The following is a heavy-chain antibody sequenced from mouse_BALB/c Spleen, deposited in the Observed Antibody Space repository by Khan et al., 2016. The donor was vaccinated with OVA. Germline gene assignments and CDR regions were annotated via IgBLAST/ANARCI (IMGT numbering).Heavy chain of an antibody. CDR1: GYSITSDYA. D-gene: IGHD1-1*02. CDR3: ARRADYANWYFEV. Sequence: EVQLQQSGPGLVKPSQSLSLTCTVTGYSITSDYAWNWIRQFPGNKLEWMGYISYSGSTSYNPSLKSRISITRDTSKNQFFLQLNSVTTGDTATYYCARRADYANWYFEVWGAGTTVTVSS. V-gene: IGHV3-2*02. J-gene: IGHJ1*01. CDR2: ISYSGST.